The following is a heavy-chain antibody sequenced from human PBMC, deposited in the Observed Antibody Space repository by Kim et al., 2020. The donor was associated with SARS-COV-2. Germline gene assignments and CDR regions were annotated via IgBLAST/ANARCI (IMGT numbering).Heavy chain of an antibody. CDR1: GFTFSSYG. V-gene: IGHV3-30*18. D-gene: IGHD6-6*01. Sequence: GGSLRLSCAASGFTFSSYGMHWVRQAPGKGLEWVAVISYDGSNKYYADSVKGRFTISRDNSKNTLYLQMNSLRAEDTAVYYCAKEGIIAARPREWNWFDP. CDR3: AKEGIIAARPREWNWFDP. J-gene: IGHJ5*02. CDR2: ISYDGSNK.